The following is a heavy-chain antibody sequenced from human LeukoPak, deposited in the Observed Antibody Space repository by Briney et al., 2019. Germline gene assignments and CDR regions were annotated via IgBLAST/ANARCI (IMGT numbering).Heavy chain of an antibody. Sequence: QPGGSLRLSCAASGFTFSSYAMSWVRQAPGKGLEWVSAISGSGGSTYYADSVKGRFTISRDNSKNTLYLQMNSLRAEDTAVYYCAKDGLRDFGDSSEIDYWGQGTLVTVSS. D-gene: IGHD3-22*01. CDR2: ISGSGGST. CDR1: GFTFSSYA. CDR3: AKDGLRDFGDSSEIDY. J-gene: IGHJ4*02. V-gene: IGHV3-23*01.